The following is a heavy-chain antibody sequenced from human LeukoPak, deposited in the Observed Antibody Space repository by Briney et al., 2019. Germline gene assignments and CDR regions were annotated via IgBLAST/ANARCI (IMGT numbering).Heavy chain of an antibody. CDR3: ARHGSLRGLYYYMDV. V-gene: IGHV4-59*08. CDR1: GGSITSYY. CDR2: IYYSCST. J-gene: IGHJ6*03. Sequence: PSDTLSLTYTASGGSITSYYWSWSRQPPRNVLGLIGFIYYSCSTKYNPSLKSRVTISVKTSKNQVSLKLSTLTASDTAVYYCARHGSLRGLYYYMDVWGKGTTVSVCS. D-gene: IGHD3-10*01.